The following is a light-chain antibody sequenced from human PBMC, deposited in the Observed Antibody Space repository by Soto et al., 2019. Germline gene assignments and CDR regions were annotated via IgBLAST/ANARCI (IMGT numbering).Light chain of an antibody. CDR2: GAS. CDR1: HTISSSY. J-gene: IGKJ4*01. V-gene: IGKV3-20*01. CDR3: QQYGSSPLT. Sequence: EIVLTQSPGTLSLSPGERATLSCRASHTISSSYLAWYQQKPGQAPRLLMYGASSRATGIPDRFSGSGSGTDFTLTISRLEPEDFAVYYCQQYGSSPLTFGRGTKVDIK.